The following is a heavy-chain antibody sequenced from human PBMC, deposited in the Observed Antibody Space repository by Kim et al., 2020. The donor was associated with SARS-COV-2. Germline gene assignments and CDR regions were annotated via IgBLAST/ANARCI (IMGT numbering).Heavy chain of an antibody. D-gene: IGHD6-13*01. CDR3: ARELTYSNSWFKPFDY. V-gene: IGHV3-48*02. J-gene: IGHJ4*02. Sequence: SVKGQFTISRDNAKNSLYLQANSLRDEDTAVYYCARELTYSNSWFKPFDYWGQGTLVTVSS.